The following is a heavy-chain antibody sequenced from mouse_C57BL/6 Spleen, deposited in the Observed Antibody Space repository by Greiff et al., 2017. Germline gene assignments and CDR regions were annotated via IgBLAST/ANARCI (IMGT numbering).Heavy chain of an antibody. J-gene: IGHJ4*01. CDR2: INPSNGGT. V-gene: IGHV1-53*01. CDR3: ARGGYDDAMDY. CDR1: GYTFTSYW. Sequence: VQLQQPGTELVKPGASVKLSCKASGYTFTSYWMHWVKQRPGQGLEWIGNINPSNGGTNYNEKFKSKATLTVDKSSSTAYMKLSSLASEDSAVYYCARGGYDDAMDYWGQGTSVTVSS. D-gene: IGHD2-2*01.